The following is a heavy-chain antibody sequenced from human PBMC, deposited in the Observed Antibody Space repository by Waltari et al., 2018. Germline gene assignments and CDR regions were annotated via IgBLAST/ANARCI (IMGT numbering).Heavy chain of an antibody. CDR1: GFKYSTHW. J-gene: IGHJ4*02. CDR3: AKGILMEGATLPDS. V-gene: IGHV3-74*03. D-gene: IGHD3-9*01. CDR2: INGIGLDT. Sequence: EVELRESGGALGHPGGSLRLSCVTSGFKYSTHWMHWIRQDPGGDLTWVSRINGIGLDTTYADYVQGRFNISIDNTKSTVYLQMNDLRVDDTGVYFCAKGILMEGATLPDSWGQGTLVTVSS.